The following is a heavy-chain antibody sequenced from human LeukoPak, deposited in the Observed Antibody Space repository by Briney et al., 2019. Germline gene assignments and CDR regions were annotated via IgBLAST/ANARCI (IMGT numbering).Heavy chain of an antibody. Sequence: SETLSLTCAVSGYSISSGHYWGWIRQPPGKGLEWIGSIYHSGGTYYNPSLKSRVSISVDTSKHQFSLKMKSVTAAHTAVYYCAGFTPAVDYCSQGTLVTVSS. D-gene: IGHD3-10*01. CDR2: IYHSGGT. V-gene: IGHV4-38-2*01. CDR3: AGFTPAVDY. J-gene: IGHJ4*02. CDR1: GYSISSGHY.